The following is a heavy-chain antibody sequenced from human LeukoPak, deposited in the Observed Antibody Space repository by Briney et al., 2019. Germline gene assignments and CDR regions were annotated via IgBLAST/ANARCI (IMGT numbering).Heavy chain of an antibody. Sequence: GGSLRLSCAVSGFTFISYGMQWVRQAPGKGLVWVSRINTDGSSTTYAESVKGRFTISRDNARNTLYLQMNSLRAEDTAVYYCAKEISYGDYSPDYWGQGTLVTVSS. CDR3: AKEISYGDYSPDY. J-gene: IGHJ4*02. D-gene: IGHD4-17*01. CDR2: INTDGSST. CDR1: GFTFISYG. V-gene: IGHV3-74*01.